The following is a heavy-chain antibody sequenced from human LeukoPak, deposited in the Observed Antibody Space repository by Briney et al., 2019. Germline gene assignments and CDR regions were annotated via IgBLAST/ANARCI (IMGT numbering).Heavy chain of an antibody. V-gene: IGHV1-69*06. CDR3: ARIGVDTAMVNSYYYYMDV. CDR1: GGTFSSYA. CDR2: IIPIFGTA. Sequence: GASVKVSCKASGGTFSSYAISWVRQAPGQGLEWMGGIIPIFGTANYAQKFQGRVTITADKSTSTAYMELSSLRSEDTAVYYCARIGVDTAMVNSYYYYMDVWGKGTTVTVSS. D-gene: IGHD5-18*01. J-gene: IGHJ6*03.